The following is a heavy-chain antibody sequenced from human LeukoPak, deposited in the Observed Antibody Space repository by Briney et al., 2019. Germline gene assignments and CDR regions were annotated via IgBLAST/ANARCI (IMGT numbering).Heavy chain of an antibody. J-gene: IGHJ4*02. CDR1: GFTFSDYA. CDR3: ARSPPGRTNWNYYDY. D-gene: IGHD1-1*01. CDR2: IGPIGFYT. V-gene: IGHV3-64*01. Sequence: PGGSLRLSCAASGFTFSDYAMHWVRQAPGKGLEFVSVIGPIGFYTYYANSVKGRFTISRDNSKSTVSLQMGSLRDEDMAVYYCARSPPGRTNWNYYDYWGRGTLVTVSS.